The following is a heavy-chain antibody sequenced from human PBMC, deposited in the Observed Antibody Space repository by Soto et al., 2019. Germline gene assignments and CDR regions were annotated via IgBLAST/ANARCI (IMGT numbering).Heavy chain of an antibody. CDR1: GFTFSSFA. CDR2: ISGGGGST. J-gene: IGHJ6*04. D-gene: IGHD3-3*01. V-gene: IGHV3-23*01. CDR3: AKTPLLRFLDV. Sequence: PGGSLRLSCAASGFTFSSFAMTWVRQAPGKGLEWVSTISGGGGSTYYADSVKGRFTISRDNSKNTLYLQMNSLRAEDTAAHYCAKTPLLRFLDVWGKGTTVTVSS.